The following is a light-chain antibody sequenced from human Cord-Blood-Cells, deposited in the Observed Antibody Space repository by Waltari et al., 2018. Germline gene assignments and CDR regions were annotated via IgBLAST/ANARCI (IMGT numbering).Light chain of an antibody. CDR1: SSDVGGYNY. J-gene: IGLJ2*01. CDR2: DVS. V-gene: IGLV2-14*01. CDR3: SSYTSSSTVV. Sequence: QSALTQPASVSGSPGQSITISCTGTSSDVGGYNYVSWYQQHPGKAPKLMIYDVSNPPSGVSSRFSGSKSGDTASLTSSGLQAEDEADYYCSSYTSSSTVVFGGGTKLTVL.